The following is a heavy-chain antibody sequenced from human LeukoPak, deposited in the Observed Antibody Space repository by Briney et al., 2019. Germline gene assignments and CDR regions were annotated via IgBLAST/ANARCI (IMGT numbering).Heavy chain of an antibody. D-gene: IGHD1-14*01. V-gene: IGHV4-31*03. Sequence: PSETLSLTCTVSGGSISSGGYYWSWIRQHPGKGLEWIGYIYYSGSTYYNPSLKSRVTISVDTSKNQFSLKLSSVTAADTAVYYCAADLTGILRLRYYYGMDVWGKGTTVTVSS. CDR3: AADLTGILRLRYYYGMDV. CDR2: IYYSGST. CDR1: GGSISSGGYY. J-gene: IGHJ6*04.